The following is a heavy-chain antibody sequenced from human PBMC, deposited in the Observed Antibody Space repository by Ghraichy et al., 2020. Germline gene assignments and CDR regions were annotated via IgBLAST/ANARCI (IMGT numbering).Heavy chain of an antibody. CDR1: GFRFNDYT. V-gene: IGHV3-21*01. CDR3: ARDSGRLLTMVRGGWFDP. CDR2: ITSGGAHT. Sequence: GGSLRLSCAASGFRFNDYTMNWVRQAPGKGLEWVSSITSGGAHTYYADSVKGRFTISRDDSKNTLYLQMNSLRAEDTAVYYCARDSGRLLTMVRGGWFDPWGQGTLVTVSS. D-gene: IGHD3-10*01. J-gene: IGHJ5*02.